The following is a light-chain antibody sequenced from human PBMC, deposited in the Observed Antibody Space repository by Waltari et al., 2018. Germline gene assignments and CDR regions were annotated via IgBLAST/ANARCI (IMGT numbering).Light chain of an antibody. CDR1: LSNIGEHS. J-gene: IGLJ3*02. CDR3: AAWDDSVNGLL. V-gene: IGLV1-36*01. Sequence: QSVLTQPPSASGAPRQKVTIPCSVRLSNIGEHSVSWYQQLPGKAPKLLIYYDDLLASGVSDRFSGSKSGTSASLAISGLQSEDEADYYCAAWDDSVNGLLFGGGTRVTVL. CDR2: YDD.